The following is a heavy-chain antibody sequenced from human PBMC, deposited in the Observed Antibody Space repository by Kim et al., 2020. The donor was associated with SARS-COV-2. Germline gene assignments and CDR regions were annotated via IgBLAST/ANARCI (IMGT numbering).Heavy chain of an antibody. CDR2: ISYDGSNK. CDR1: GFTFSSYA. J-gene: IGHJ6*01. V-gene: IGHV3-30*04. CDR3: ARDFDRGRTKSSSWVLGYGMDV. Sequence: GGSLRLSCAASGFTFSSYAMHWVRQAPGKGLEWVAVISYDGSNKYYADSVKGRFTISRDNSKNTLYLQMNSLRAEDTAVYYCARDFDRGRTKSSSWVLGYGMDVGGRGGTV. D-gene: IGHD6-13*01.